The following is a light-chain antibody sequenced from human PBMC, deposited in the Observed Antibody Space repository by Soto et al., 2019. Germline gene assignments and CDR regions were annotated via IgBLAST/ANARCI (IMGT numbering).Light chain of an antibody. CDR2: TAS. CDR3: QQRYNYPPKFT. CDR1: QGISTF. Sequence: DIQLTQSPSFLSASVGDRVTITCRASQGISTFLAWYQQKPGKAPKLLMHTASTLESGVPSRFGGSGSGSEFTLTISSRQPEDFATYYCQQRYNYPPKFTFGGGTKVEI. J-gene: IGKJ4*01. V-gene: IGKV1-9*01.